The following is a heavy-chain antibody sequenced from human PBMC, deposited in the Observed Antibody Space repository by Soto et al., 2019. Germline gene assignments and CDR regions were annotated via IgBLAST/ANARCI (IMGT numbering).Heavy chain of an antibody. CDR2: IIPVFQTA. J-gene: IGHJ4*02. V-gene: IGHV1-69*01. D-gene: IGHD3-22*01. CDR3: ARGGSGYTWFNEF. Sequence: QEQLVQSGAEVKKPGSSVTVSCKASGGLFSSYPISWVRQVPGQGLEWMGGIIPVFQTAYYTQRFPCRVTITADESTNTAYMERSSLRSEDTAIYYCARGGSGYTWFNEFWGQGTLVTVAS. CDR1: GGLFSSYP.